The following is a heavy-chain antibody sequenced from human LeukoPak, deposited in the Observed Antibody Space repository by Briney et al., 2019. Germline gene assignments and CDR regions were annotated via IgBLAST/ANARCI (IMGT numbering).Heavy chain of an antibody. J-gene: IGHJ4*02. D-gene: IGHD5-18*01. CDR2: IYYSGST. Sequence: SETLSLTCTVSGGSISSYYWSWIRQPPGKGLEWIGYIYYSGSTNYNPSLKSRVTISVDTSKNQFSLKLSSVTAEDTAVYYCARRRVYSYGYDYWGQGTLVTVSS. CDR3: ARRRVYSYGYDY. CDR1: GGSISSYY. V-gene: IGHV4-59*01.